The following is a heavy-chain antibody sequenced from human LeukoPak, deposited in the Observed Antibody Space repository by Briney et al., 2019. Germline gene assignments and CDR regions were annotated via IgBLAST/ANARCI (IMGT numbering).Heavy chain of an antibody. D-gene: IGHD4-23*01. CDR1: GFTFSNFA. CDR3: ARERGNSGGNTNGYFDY. Sequence: GGSLRLSCAASGFTFSNFAMSWVRRAPGKGLEWVSVISDSGGATYSADSVKGRFTISRDNSKSALYLQMISLRAEDTDAYYCARERGNSGGNTNGYFDYWGQGTLVTVSS. CDR2: ISDSGGAT. V-gene: IGHV3-23*01. J-gene: IGHJ4*02.